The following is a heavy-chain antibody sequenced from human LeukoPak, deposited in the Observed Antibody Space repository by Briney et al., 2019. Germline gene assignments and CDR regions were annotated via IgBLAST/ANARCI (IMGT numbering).Heavy chain of an antibody. CDR2: LSGSGNTS. J-gene: IGHJ4*02. V-gene: IGHV3-23*01. Sequence: PGGSLRLSCAASGFTFSSYAMSWVRQAPGKGLEWVATLSGSGNTSSYSDSVKGRFTISRDNSKNTVYLQRNSLRAEDTAVYFCAKDRIVLTVYAFDSWGQGNLVTVSS. D-gene: IGHD2-8*01. CDR1: GFTFSSYA. CDR3: AKDRIVLTVYAFDS.